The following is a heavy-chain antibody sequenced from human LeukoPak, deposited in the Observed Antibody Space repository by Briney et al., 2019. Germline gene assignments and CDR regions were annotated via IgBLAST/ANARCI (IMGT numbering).Heavy chain of an antibody. Sequence: GESLKISCKGSGYSFTSYGISWVRQAPGQGLEWMGWISAYNGNTNYAQKLQGRVTMTTDTSTSTAYMELRSLRSDDTAVYYCARDWDWFDPWGQGTLVTVSS. J-gene: IGHJ5*02. CDR1: GYSFTSYG. CDR3: ARDWDWFDP. V-gene: IGHV1-18*01. D-gene: IGHD3-16*01. CDR2: ISAYNGNT.